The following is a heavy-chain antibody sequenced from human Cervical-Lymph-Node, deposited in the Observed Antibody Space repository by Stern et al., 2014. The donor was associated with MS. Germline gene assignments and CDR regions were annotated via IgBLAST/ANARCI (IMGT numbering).Heavy chain of an antibody. CDR3: ASDTTGEDYFDY. D-gene: IGHD7-27*01. CDR1: GYTFTSYH. Sequence: QVQLVQSGAEVKKPGASVKVSCKGSGYTFTSYHMHWVRQAPGQGLEWIGIINLSDGNTNYAQQLQGRVTLTRDTFASTVYMELSSLRSDDTAVYYCASDTTGEDYFDYWGQGALVTVSS. V-gene: IGHV1-46*01. CDR2: INLSDGNT. J-gene: IGHJ4*02.